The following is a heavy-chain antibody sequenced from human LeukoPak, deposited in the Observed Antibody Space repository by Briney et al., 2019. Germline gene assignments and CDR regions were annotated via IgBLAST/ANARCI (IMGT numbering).Heavy chain of an antibody. Sequence: PGGSLRLSCAASGFTFRIYSINWVRQAPGKGLEWISYISSGSSAIYYADSVKGRFTISRDNAKNSLYLQMNSLRDEDTAVYYCARPKRYRAYDCDYWGQGTLVTVSS. CDR3: ARPKRYRAYDCDY. V-gene: IGHV3-48*02. CDR1: GFTFRIYS. CDR2: ISSGSSAI. J-gene: IGHJ4*02. D-gene: IGHD5-12*01.